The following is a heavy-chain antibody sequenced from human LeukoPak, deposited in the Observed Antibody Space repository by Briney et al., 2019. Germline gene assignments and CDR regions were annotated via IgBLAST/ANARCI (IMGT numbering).Heavy chain of an antibody. D-gene: IGHD3-10*01. V-gene: IGHV3-48*02. J-gene: IGHJ6*02. Sequence: PGGSLRLSCAASGFTFSSYWMNWVRQAPGKGLEWVSYISSSSGIIYYADSVKGRFTISRDNAKNSLYLQMNSLRDEDTAMYYCARVSGGHYGSGSYTAEGVWGQGTTVTVSS. CDR2: ISSSSGII. CDR1: GFTFSSYW. CDR3: ARVSGGHYGSGSYTAEGV.